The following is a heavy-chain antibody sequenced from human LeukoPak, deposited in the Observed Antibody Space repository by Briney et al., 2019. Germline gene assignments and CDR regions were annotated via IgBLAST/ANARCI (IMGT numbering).Heavy chain of an antibody. CDR1: GFTFSSYS. J-gene: IGHJ4*02. CDR2: IGSSSSYI. D-gene: IGHD1-7*01. CDR3: ARDGQTGTTVY. Sequence: SGGSLRLSCAASGFTFSSYSMNWVRQAPGKGLEWVSSIGSSSSYIYYADSVKGRFTISRDNAKNSLHLQMNSLRAEDTAVYYCARDGQTGTTVYWGQGTLVTVFS. V-gene: IGHV3-21*01.